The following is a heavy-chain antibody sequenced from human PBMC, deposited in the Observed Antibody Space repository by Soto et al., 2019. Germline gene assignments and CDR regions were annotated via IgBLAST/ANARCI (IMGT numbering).Heavy chain of an antibody. V-gene: IGHV3-33*01. D-gene: IGHD2-2*01. Sequence: PGGSLRLSCAASGFTFSSYGMHWVRQAPGKGLEWVAVIWYDGSNKYYADSVKGRFTISRDNSKNTLYLQMNSLRAEDTAVYYCAAREVYCSSTSCYNWFDPWGQGTLVTVSS. J-gene: IGHJ5*02. CDR2: IWYDGSNK. CDR1: GFTFSSYG. CDR3: AAREVYCSSTSCYNWFDP.